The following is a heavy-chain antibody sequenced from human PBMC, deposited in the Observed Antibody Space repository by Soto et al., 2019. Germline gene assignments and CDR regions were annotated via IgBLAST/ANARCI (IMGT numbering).Heavy chain of an antibody. Sequence: SETLSLTCTVSGGSISSGGYYWSWIRQRPGKGLEWIGYIYYSGSTYYNPSLKSRVTISVDTSKNQFSLKLSSVTAADTAVYYCARVWATSFDYWGQGTLVTVAS. CDR1: GGSISSGGYY. CDR3: ARVWATSFDY. J-gene: IGHJ4*02. V-gene: IGHV4-31*03. CDR2: IYYSGST. D-gene: IGHD3-16*01.